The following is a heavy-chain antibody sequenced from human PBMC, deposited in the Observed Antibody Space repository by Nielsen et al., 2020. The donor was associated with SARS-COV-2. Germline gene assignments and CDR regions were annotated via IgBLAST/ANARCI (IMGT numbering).Heavy chain of an antibody. CDR3: TTNSVDTAMDPRGDYYYYGMDV. CDR2: ISGSSSYI. Sequence: VRQAPGKGLEWVSSISGSSSYIYYADSVKGRFTISRDNAKNSLYLQMNSLRAEDTAVYYCTTNSVDTAMDPRGDYYYYGMDVWGQGTTVTVSS. J-gene: IGHJ6*02. V-gene: IGHV3-21*03. D-gene: IGHD5-18*01.